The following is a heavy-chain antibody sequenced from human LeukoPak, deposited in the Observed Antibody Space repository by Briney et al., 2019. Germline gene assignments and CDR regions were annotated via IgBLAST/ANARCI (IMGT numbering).Heavy chain of an antibody. CDR3: VRTSRSISSDY. D-gene: IGHD3-3*02. CDR1: GFTFSTYA. J-gene: IGHJ4*02. V-gene: IGHV3-7*01. CDR2: IKQDGSVK. Sequence: GGSLRLSCAASGFTFSTYAMHWVRQAPGKGPEWMANIKQDGSVKNYVDSMEGRFIISRDNAKNLLYLQMNSLGAEDTAVYYCVRTSRSISSDYWGQGTQVTVSS.